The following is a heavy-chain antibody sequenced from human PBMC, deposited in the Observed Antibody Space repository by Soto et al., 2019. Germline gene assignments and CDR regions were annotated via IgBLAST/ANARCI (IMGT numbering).Heavy chain of an antibody. CDR3: ARRSGMSRGETEPHDY. Sequence: QITLKESGPTLVNPTQTLTLTCTFSGFSLSTSGVGVGWIRQPPGKALEWLTIIYWDDDKRYSPSLKSRLTSTKATSKEQVVLTMTNMDPVDTATYYCARRSGMSRGETEPHDYWGQGILVTVSS. CDR2: IYWDDDK. V-gene: IGHV2-5*02. D-gene: IGHD3-10*01. CDR1: GFSLSTSGVG. J-gene: IGHJ4*02.